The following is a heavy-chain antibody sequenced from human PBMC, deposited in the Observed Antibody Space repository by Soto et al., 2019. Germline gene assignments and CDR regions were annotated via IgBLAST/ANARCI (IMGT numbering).Heavy chain of an antibody. CDR1: GYSFTSYW. CDR2: IDPSDSYT. D-gene: IGHD2-2*01. CDR3: ATKGHDCSSTRCYLGAFDI. V-gene: IGHV5-10-1*01. Sequence: PGESLKISCKGSGYSFTSYWISWVRQMPGKGLEWMGRIDPSDSYTNYSPSFQGHVTISADKSISTAYLQWSSLKASDTAMYYCATKGHDCSSTRCYLGAFDIWGKGTMVPVSS. J-gene: IGHJ3*02.